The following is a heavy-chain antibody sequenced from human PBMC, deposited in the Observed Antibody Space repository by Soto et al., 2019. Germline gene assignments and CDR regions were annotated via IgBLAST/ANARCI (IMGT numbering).Heavy chain of an antibody. D-gene: IGHD2-2*01. CDR1: GFTFSSYA. CDR3: AKDSRRLYCSSTSCYNWFDP. Sequence: GGSLRLSCAASGFTFSSYAMSWVGQAPGKGMEWVSAISGSGGSTYYADSVKGRFTISRDNSKNTLYLQMDSLRAEDTAVYYCAKDSRRLYCSSTSCYNWFDPWGQGTLVTVSS. J-gene: IGHJ5*02. V-gene: IGHV3-23*01. CDR2: ISGSGGST.